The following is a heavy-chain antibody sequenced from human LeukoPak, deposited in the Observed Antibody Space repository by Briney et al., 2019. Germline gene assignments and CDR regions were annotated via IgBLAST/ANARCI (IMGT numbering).Heavy chain of an antibody. CDR2: INQDGSEK. CDR1: GLRFGSFW. J-gene: IGHJ4*02. CDR3: ARERDGRFFDY. V-gene: IGHV3-7*01. D-gene: IGHD5-24*01. Sequence: GGSLRLSCAVSGLRFGSFWMSWVRQAPGKGLEWVANINQDGSEKYFVDSVRGRFTISRDNSKNSLHLQMNTLGAEDTAVYSCARERDGRFFDYWGQGPLVTVSS.